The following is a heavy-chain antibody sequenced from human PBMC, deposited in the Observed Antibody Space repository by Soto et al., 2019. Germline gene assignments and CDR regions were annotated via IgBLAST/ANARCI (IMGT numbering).Heavy chain of an antibody. J-gene: IGHJ5*02. Sequence: DVRLLESGGGLVQPGGSLRLSCAASGFTFTTYAMNWVRQAPGKGLEWVSTVGPGGDTYYADSVKGQFTISRDNSRSTLYLQMNSLRAEDTAIYYCVKSGCRYESCGQGTLVTVSS. CDR1: GFTFTTYA. D-gene: IGHD6-19*01. CDR2: VGPGGDT. V-gene: IGHV3-23*01. CDR3: VKSGCRYES.